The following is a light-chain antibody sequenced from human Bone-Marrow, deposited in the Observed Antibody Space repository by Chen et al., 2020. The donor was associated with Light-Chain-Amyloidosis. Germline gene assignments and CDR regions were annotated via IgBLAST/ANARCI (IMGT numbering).Light chain of an antibody. V-gene: IGLV3-25*03. CDR1: DLPTKY. CDR3: QSADSSGTYEVI. Sequence: SYELTQPPSVSVSPGQTARLTCSGDDLPTKYAYWYQQKPGQAPVLVIHRETEMPSGISERFSGSSSGTTATLTISGVQAEDEADYQCQSADSSGTYEVIFGGGTKLTGL. J-gene: IGLJ2*01. CDR2: RET.